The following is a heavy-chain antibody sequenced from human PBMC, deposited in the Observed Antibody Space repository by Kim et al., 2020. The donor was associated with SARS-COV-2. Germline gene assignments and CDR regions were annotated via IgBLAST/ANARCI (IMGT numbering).Heavy chain of an antibody. Sequence: NYAQKFQERVTISRDMSTSTAYMELSSLRSEDTAVYYCAAVMMATTGVVYWGQGTLVTVSS. V-gene: IGHV1-58*01. D-gene: IGHD3-16*01. J-gene: IGHJ4*02. CDR3: AAVMMATTGVVY.